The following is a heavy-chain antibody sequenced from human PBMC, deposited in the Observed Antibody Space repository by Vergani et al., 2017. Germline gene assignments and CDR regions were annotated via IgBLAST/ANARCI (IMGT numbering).Heavy chain of an antibody. V-gene: IGHV3-7*03. CDR2: IKRDGTET. D-gene: IGHD2/OR15-2a*01. CDR3: VKEKIDLGSYFFDS. Sequence: EVHLEESGGGLVQPGGSLRLSCAASGFTFGDYYMAWIRLAPGKGLDWVASIKRDGTETFYVDSVKGRFTISRDNAKTTLYLQMNSLRAEDTAIYYCVKEKIDLGSYFFDSWGHGTTVTVSS. CDR1: GFTFGDYY. J-gene: IGHJ4*03.